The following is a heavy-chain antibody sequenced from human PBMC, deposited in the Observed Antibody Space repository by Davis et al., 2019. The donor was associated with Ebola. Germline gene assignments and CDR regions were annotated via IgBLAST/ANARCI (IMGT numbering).Heavy chain of an antibody. CDR3: ARSFSGYFDL. J-gene: IGHJ2*01. CDR2: IKQDGSEK. D-gene: IGHD1-14*01. Sequence: PGGSLRLSCAASGFTFSYYWMSWVRQAPGKGLEWVANIKQDGSEKYYVDSVKGRITISRDNANNSLYLQMNSLRADDTAVYYCARSFSGYFDLWGRGTLVTVSS. V-gene: IGHV3-7*03. CDR1: GFTFSYYW.